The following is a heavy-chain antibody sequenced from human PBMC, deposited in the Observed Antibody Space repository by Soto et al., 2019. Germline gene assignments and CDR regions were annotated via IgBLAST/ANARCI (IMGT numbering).Heavy chain of an antibody. CDR2: IIPIFGTA. D-gene: IGHD6-6*01. J-gene: IGHJ4*02. Sequence: ASEKVSCKASGGAFSSYAISWVRQAPGQGLEWMGGIIPIFGTANYAQKFQGRVTITADKSTSTAYLELSSLRYEDTAVYYCAGDIYSSSPPGYWGQGTLVTVSS. CDR3: AGDIYSSSPPGY. CDR1: GGAFSSYA. V-gene: IGHV1-69*06.